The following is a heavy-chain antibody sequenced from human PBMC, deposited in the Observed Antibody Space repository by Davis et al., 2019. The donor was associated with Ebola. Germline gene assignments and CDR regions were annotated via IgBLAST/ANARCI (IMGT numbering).Heavy chain of an antibody. CDR1: GCTLSSFA. CDR3: ARDSPRDGSGWFYLSTD. Sequence: SVKVSCKASGCTLSSFAITWVRQAPGQGLEWMGGIIPLFGTPQYAQKFQGRVTITADESTSTVYMELNSLTSEDTAVYYCARDSPRDGSGWFYLSTDWGQGTLVTVSS. CDR2: IIPLFGTP. J-gene: IGHJ4*02. D-gene: IGHD6-19*01. V-gene: IGHV1-69*13.